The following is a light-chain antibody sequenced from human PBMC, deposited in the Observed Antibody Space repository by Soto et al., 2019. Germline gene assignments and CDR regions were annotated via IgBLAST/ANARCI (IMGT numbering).Light chain of an antibody. V-gene: IGKV4-1*01. CDR3: HQYFNTPYT. CDR1: QRVLYSGNKKDC. CDR2: WAS. Sequence: DIVMTQSPDSLAVSLGERATISCKSSQRVLYSGNKKDCVAWYQQKPGQPPKLLLFWASTRDSGVPDRFSGSGSGTDFTLTISSLQAEDVAVYFCHQYFNTPYTFGRGTRLEIK. J-gene: IGKJ2*01.